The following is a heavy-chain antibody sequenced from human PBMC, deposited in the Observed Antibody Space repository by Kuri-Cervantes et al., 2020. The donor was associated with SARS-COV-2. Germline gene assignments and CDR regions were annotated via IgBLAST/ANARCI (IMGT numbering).Heavy chain of an antibody. J-gene: IGHJ6*03. CDR3: ARGYQLPLNYYYYYYMDV. V-gene: IGHV1-46*03. D-gene: IGHD2-2*01. CDR2: INPSAGST. Sequence: ASVKVSCKASGYTFTSYYMNWVRQAPGQGLEWMAIINPSAGSTTYAQKFQGRVTMTRDTSTSTVYMEVSSLRSEDTAVYYCARGYQLPLNYYYYYYMDVWGKGTTVTVSS. CDR1: GYTFTSYY.